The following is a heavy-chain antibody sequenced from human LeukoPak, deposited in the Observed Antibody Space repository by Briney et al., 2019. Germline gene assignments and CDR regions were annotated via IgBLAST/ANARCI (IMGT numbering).Heavy chain of an antibody. CDR2: MNPNSGNT. J-gene: IGHJ6*03. Sequence: ASVKVSCKASGYTFTSYDINWVRQATGQGLEWMGWMNPNSGNTGCAQKFQGRVTMTRNTSISTAYMELSSLRSEDTAVYYCAREGASARYYYYYYMDVWGKGTTVTVSS. CDR3: AREGASARYYYYYYMDV. V-gene: IGHV1-8*01. CDR1: GYTFTSYD. D-gene: IGHD1-26*01.